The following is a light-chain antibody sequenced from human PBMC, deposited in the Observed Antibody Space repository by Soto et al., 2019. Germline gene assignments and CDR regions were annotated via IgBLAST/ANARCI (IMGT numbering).Light chain of an antibody. V-gene: IGKV2D-29*01. CDR3: MQSVQFPRT. CDR1: QSLLGSDGKTY. Sequence: DIVMTQTPLSLSVTPGQPASISCKSSQSLLGSDGKTYLSWYLQKPGHPPQLLIFEVSNHFSGVSHRFSGSGSGTDFTLKISRVEAEDVGVYYCMQSVQFPRTFGGGTKVEIK. CDR2: EVS. J-gene: IGKJ4*01.